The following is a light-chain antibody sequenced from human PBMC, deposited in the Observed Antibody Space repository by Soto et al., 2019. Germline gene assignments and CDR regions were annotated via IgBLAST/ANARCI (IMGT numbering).Light chain of an antibody. CDR2: DAS. V-gene: IGKV1D-13*01. J-gene: IGKJ1*01. Sequence: IQMTQSPSSLSASVGDRVTITCRASQGISSALAWYQQKPGKAPKLLIYDASSLESGVPSRFSGSGSGTDFTLTIRSLQSEDFALYYCHQYNNWPWTFGQGTKVDIK. CDR1: QGISSA. CDR3: HQYNNWPWT.